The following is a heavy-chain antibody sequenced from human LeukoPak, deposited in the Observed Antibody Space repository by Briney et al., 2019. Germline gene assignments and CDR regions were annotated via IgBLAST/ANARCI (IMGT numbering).Heavy chain of an antibody. D-gene: IGHD4-17*01. J-gene: IGHJ6*02. V-gene: IGHV4-4*02. CDR2: MHHGGTT. Sequence: SETLSLTCAVSGASISNDNWWSWVRQPPGKGLEWIGEMHHGGTTHYNPSLESRVTISIDKSEDQLSLKLNSVTATDTAVYYCATSTTVNHYYYYGMDVWGQGTTATVSS. CDR3: ATSTTVNHYYYYGMDV. CDR1: GASISNDNW.